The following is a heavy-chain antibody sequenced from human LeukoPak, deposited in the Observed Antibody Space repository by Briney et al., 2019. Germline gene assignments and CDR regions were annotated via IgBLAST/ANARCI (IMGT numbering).Heavy chain of an antibody. CDR2: IIPILGIA. CDR3: ARGWGSTAVPGMWFDP. V-gene: IGHV1-69*02. D-gene: IGHD2-2*01. J-gene: IGHJ5*02. CDR1: GGTFSSYT. Sequence: SVKVSCKASGGTFSSYTISWVRQAPGQGLEWMGRIIPILGIANYAQKFQGRVTITADKSTSTAYMELSSLRSEDTAVYYCARGWGSTAVPGMWFDPWGQGTLVTVSS.